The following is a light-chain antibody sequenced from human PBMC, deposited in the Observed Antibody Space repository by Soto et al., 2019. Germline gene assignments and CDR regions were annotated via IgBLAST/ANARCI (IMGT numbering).Light chain of an antibody. V-gene: IGKV1-5*01. CDR3: QQYNSPFT. CDR1: QSISSW. CDR2: DAS. Sequence: DIQMTQSPSTLSASVGDRVTITCRASQSISSWSAWYQQKPGKAPKLLIYDASSLESGVPSRFSGSGSGTEFTLTISSLQPDDFATYYCQQYNSPFTFGPGTKVDIK. J-gene: IGKJ3*01.